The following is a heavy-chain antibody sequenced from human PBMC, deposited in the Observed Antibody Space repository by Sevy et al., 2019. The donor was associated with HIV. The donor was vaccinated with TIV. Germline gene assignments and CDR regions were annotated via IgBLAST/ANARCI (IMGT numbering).Heavy chain of an antibody. Sequence: GGSLRLSCTASGFTFSNAWMTWVRQAPGKGLEWVGRIKSETDGGTTDYAAPVKGRFTISRDDSKNTLYLQMNSLKTEDTAVYYCTNNRGYCTPDVCREYFDYWGQGTLVSVSS. CDR1: GFTFSNAW. CDR3: TNNRGYCTPDVCREYFDY. D-gene: IGHD2-8*01. V-gene: IGHV3-15*01. J-gene: IGHJ4*02. CDR2: IKSETDGGTT.